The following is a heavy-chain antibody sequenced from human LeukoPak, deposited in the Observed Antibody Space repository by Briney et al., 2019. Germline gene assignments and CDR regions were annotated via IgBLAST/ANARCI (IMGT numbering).Heavy chain of an antibody. J-gene: IGHJ4*02. Sequence: ASVKVSCKASGYTFTTYTITWVRQAPGQGLECMGWISVYNGHTNYAQKFQDRVTMTTDTSTSTAYMELRSLRSDDTAVYYCARNYAYYYDSSGYSTPFDYWGQGTLVTVSS. CDR2: ISVYNGHT. CDR3: ARNYAYYYDSSGYSTPFDY. CDR1: GYTFTTYT. V-gene: IGHV1-18*01. D-gene: IGHD3-22*01.